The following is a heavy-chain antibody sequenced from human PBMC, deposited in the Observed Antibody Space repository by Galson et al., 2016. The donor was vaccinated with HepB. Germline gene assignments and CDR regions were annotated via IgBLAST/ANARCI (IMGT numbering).Heavy chain of an antibody. J-gene: IGHJ4*02. CDR2: IDDSGST. D-gene: IGHD3-3*01. Sequence: SETLSLTCAVSGGSISSSNWWSWVRQPPGKGLEWIGEIDDSGSTNYNPSLKSRVNISVDKSKNQFSLKVRSVTAADTAVYYCARDRTMFGVLIALWYWGQGPLVTVSS. CDR1: GGSISSSNW. CDR3: ARDRTMFGVLIALWY. V-gene: IGHV4-4*02.